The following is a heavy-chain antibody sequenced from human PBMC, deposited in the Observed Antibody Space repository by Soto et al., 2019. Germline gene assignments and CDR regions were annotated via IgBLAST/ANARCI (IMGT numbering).Heavy chain of an antibody. Sequence: LRLSCAASGFTFNLYWMAWVRQAPGKGLEWVANIKQDGSEKFYVDSVKGRFTISRDNAKNSVYLQMNSLRAEDTAVYYCATHSFDNLSAGDSWGQGTLVTVSP. V-gene: IGHV3-7*01. D-gene: IGHD5-18*01. CDR3: ATHSFDNLSAGDS. CDR1: GFTFNLYW. CDR2: IKQDGSEK. J-gene: IGHJ4*02.